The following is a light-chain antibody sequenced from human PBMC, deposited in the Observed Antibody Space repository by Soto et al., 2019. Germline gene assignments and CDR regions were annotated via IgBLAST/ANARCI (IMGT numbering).Light chain of an antibody. Sequence: EIVLTQSPGTLSLSPGERATLSCRASQSVSSSYLAWYQQKPGQAPRLLLYGASSRATGIPDRFSGSGSRPDFTLTISRLEPEDFAVYYCQQYGSSPWTFGQGTKVEIK. CDR2: GAS. CDR1: QSVSSSY. J-gene: IGKJ1*01. V-gene: IGKV3-20*01. CDR3: QQYGSSPWT.